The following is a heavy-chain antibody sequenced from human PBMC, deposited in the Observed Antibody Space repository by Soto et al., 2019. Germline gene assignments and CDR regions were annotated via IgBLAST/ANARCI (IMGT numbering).Heavy chain of an antibody. CDR3: AKDHYYDSSGYP. V-gene: IGHV3-30*18. Sequence: WGSLRLSCAASGFTFSSYGMHWVRQAPGKGLEWVAVISYDGSNKYYADSVKGRFTISRDNSKNTLYLQMNSLRAEDTAVYYCAKDHYYDSSGYPWGQGTLVTVSS. CDR2: ISYDGSNK. J-gene: IGHJ5*02. D-gene: IGHD3-22*01. CDR1: GFTFSSYG.